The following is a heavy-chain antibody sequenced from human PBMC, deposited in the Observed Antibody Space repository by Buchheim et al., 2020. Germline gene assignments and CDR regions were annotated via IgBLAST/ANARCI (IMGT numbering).Heavy chain of an antibody. CDR3: AKDLRTMVRGVHYYYGMDV. CDR1: GFTFSSYG. J-gene: IGHJ6*02. D-gene: IGHD3-10*01. CDR2: ISYDGSNK. Sequence: QVQLVESGGGVVQPGRSLRLSCAASGFTFSSYGMHWVRQAPGKGLEWVAVISYDGSNKYYADSVKGRFTISRDNSKKTLYLQMNSLRAEDTAVYYCAKDLRTMVRGVHYYYGMDVWGQGTT. V-gene: IGHV3-30*18.